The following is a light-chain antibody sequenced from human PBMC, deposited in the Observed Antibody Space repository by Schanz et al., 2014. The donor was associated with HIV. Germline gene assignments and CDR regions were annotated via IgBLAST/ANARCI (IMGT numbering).Light chain of an antibody. V-gene: IGLV1-40*01. Sequence: QSVLTQPPSVSGAPGQRVTISCTGSSSNIGAGYDVHWYQQLPGTAPKLLIYGNSNRPSGVPDRFSGSKSGTSASLAITGLQAEDEGDYYCNSYAGSNPYVFGTGTKLTV. CDR2: GNS. J-gene: IGLJ1*01. CDR1: SSNIGAGYD. CDR3: NSYAGSNPYV.